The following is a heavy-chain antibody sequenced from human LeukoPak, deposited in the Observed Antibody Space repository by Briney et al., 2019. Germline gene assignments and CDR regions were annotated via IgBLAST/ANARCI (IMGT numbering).Heavy chain of an antibody. CDR1: GFTFSYYA. Sequence: GGSLRLSCAASGFTFSYYAMSWVRQAPGKGLEWVSSIRGGGSSTYYADSVKGRFTISRDNSKDTLYLQMNSLRAEDTAVYYCAKVPKGHYFDYWGQGTLVTVSS. V-gene: IGHV3-23*01. CDR2: IRGGGSST. J-gene: IGHJ4*02. CDR3: AKVPKGHYFDY.